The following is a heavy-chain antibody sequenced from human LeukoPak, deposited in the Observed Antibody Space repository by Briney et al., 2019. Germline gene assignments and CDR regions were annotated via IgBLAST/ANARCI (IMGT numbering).Heavy chain of an antibody. CDR2: INPDSGGT. D-gene: IGHD4-17*01. J-gene: IGHJ4*02. CDR3: ARELGYGDTRGEL. V-gene: IGHV1-2*02. Sequence: ASVTVSFKSSVYTFTVYYMHWVRQAPGQGLELVGGINPDSGGTYYVQKFQGRVTMTRDASISADYMELSRLRSDDTAVYYCARELGYGDTRGELWGRGTLVSVSS. CDR1: VYTFTVYY.